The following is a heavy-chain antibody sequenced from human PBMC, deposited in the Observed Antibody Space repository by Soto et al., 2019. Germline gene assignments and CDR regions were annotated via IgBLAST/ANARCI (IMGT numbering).Heavy chain of an antibody. CDR2: IYYSGST. CDR1: GGSMSSYY. Sequence: SETLSLTCTVSGGSMSSYYWSWIRQPPGKGLEWIGYIYYSGSTNYNPSLKSRVTMSVDTPKNQFSLKLSSVTAADTAVYYCARRGYRPGFPYYYGMDVWGQGTTVT. J-gene: IGHJ6*02. V-gene: IGHV4-59*01. D-gene: IGHD3-10*01. CDR3: ARRGYRPGFPYYYGMDV.